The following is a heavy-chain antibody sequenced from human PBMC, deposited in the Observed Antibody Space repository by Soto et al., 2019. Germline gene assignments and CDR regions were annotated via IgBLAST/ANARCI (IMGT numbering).Heavy chain of an antibody. CDR1: GGTFSSYT. CDR3: ARVQLPATVEVAGPDLYFGH. V-gene: IGHV1-69*01. CDR2: IIPDFGTT. J-gene: IGHJ4*02. Sequence: QVQLVQSGAEVKRPGSSVKVSCKASGGTFSSYTVSWLRQAPGQGLEWIGGIIPDFGTTNYAQNFEGRVTTTSDGFTNTAFIELDTLNSDDTAVYYWARVQLPATVEVAGPDLYFGHWGRGTLVTVSS. D-gene: IGHD6-19*01.